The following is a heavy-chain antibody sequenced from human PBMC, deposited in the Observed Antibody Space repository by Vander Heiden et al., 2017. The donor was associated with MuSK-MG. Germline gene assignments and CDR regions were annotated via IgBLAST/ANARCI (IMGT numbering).Heavy chain of an antibody. J-gene: IGHJ3*02. CDR2: INAGNGNT. V-gene: IGHV1-3*01. CDR1: GYTFTSYA. D-gene: IGHD3-16*01. Sequence: QVQLVQSGAEVKKPGASVKVSCKASGYTFTSYAMHWVRQAPGQRLEWMGWINAGNGNTKYSQKFQGRVTITRDTSASTAYMELSSLRSEDTAVYYCARDGGALDAFDIWGQGTMVTVSS. CDR3: ARDGGALDAFDI.